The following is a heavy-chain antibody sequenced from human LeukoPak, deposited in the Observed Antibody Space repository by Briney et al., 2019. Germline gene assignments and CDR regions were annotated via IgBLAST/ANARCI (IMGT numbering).Heavy chain of an antibody. D-gene: IGHD5-24*01. CDR1: GYTFTSYY. J-gene: IGHJ6*03. CDR3: ARDVGGGYNLYYYYYMDV. CDR2: INPSGGST. Sequence: ASVKVSCKASGYTFTSYYMHWVRQAPGQGLEWVGIINPSGGSTSYAQKFQGRVTMTRDMSTSTVYMELSSLRSEDTAVYYCARDVGGGYNLYYYYYMDVWGKGTTVTVSS. V-gene: IGHV1-46*01.